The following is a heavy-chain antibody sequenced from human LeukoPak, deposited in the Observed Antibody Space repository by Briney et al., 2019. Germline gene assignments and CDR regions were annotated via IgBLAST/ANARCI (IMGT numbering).Heavy chain of an antibody. J-gene: IGHJ4*02. D-gene: IGHD1-26*01. CDR1: GGSVSSGSYY. Sequence: SETLPLTCTVSGGSVSSGSYYWSWIRQPPGKGLEWIGYIYYSGSTNYNPSLKSRVTISVDTSKNQFSLKLSSVTAADTAVYFCATYIVGARHFDYWGQGTLVTVSS. CDR2: IYYSGST. CDR3: ATYIVGARHFDY. V-gene: IGHV4-61*01.